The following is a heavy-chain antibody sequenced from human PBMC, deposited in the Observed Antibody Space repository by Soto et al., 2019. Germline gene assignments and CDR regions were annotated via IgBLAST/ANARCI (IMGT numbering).Heavy chain of an antibody. Sequence: GGSLRLSCAASGFTFSSYWMSWVRQAPGKGLEWVANIKQDGSEKYYVDSVKGRFTISRDNAKNSLYLQMNSLGAEDTAVYYCARDVWFGELWSSTDYYYGMDVWGQGTTVTVSS. CDR3: ARDVWFGELWSSTDYYYGMDV. J-gene: IGHJ6*02. V-gene: IGHV3-7*05. D-gene: IGHD3-10*01. CDR1: GFTFSSYW. CDR2: IKQDGSEK.